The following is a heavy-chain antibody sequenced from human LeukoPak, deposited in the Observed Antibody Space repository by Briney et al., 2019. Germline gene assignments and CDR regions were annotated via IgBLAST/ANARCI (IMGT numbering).Heavy chain of an antibody. Sequence: GGSLRLSCAASGFTFSSYEMNWVRQAPGKGLERVSYISSSGSTIYCADSVKGRFTISRDNAKNSLYLQMNSLRAEDTAVYYCARYVGGGNSGGFDYWGQGTLVIVSS. CDR1: GFTFSSYE. J-gene: IGHJ4*02. V-gene: IGHV3-48*03. D-gene: IGHD4-23*01. CDR3: ARYVGGGNSGGFDY. CDR2: ISSSGSTI.